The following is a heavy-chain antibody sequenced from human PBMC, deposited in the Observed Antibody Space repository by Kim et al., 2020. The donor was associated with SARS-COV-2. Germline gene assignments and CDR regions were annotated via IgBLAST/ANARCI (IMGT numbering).Heavy chain of an antibody. CDR1: GYTLTELS. CDR3: ATGMRYYDSSGYYYGFDY. D-gene: IGHD3-22*01. J-gene: IGHJ4*02. Sequence: ASVKVSCKVSGYTLTELSMHWVRQAPGKGLEWMGGFDPEDGETIYAQKFQGRVTMTEDTSTDTAYMELSSLRSEDTAVYYCATGMRYYDSSGYYYGFDYWGQGALVTVSS. CDR2: FDPEDGET. V-gene: IGHV1-24*01.